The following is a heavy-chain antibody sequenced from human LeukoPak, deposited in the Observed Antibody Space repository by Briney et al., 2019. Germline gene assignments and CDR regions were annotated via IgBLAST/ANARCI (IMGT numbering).Heavy chain of an antibody. CDR2: ISGSGGST. V-gene: IGHV3-23*01. CDR3: AKKGYYYDSSGYYYPY. Sequence: PGGSLRLSCAASGFTFSSYAMSWVRQAPGKGLEWVSAISGSGGSTYYADSVKGRFTISRDNSKNTLYLQMNSLRAEDTAAYYCAKKGYYYDSSGYYYPYWGQGTLVTVSS. J-gene: IGHJ4*02. D-gene: IGHD3-22*01. CDR1: GFTFSSYA.